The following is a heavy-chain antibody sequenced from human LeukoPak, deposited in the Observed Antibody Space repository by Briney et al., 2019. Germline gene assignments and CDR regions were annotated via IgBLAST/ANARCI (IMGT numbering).Heavy chain of an antibody. D-gene: IGHD1-1*01. CDR1: GVSISGNY. Sequence: SETLSLTCTVSGVSISGNYWSWIRQPPGKGLEWIGYIFYTGSTNYNPSLQSRVTILLDTSKNQFSLKLNSVTAADTAVYYCARDLGHDHTDAFDIWGQGTMVIVSS. V-gene: IGHV4-59*12. J-gene: IGHJ3*02. CDR3: ARDLGHDHTDAFDI. CDR2: IFYTGST.